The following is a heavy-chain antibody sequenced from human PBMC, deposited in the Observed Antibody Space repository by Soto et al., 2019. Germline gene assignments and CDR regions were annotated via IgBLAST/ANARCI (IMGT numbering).Heavy chain of an antibody. Sequence: SETLSLTCTVSGGSVSSGDYYWSWIRQPPGKGLEWLGFIYYSGGTNYNPSLKSRVTISLDKSKSQFSLRLSSVTAADTAVYYCTREQSEDNYFHPWCQGNLVTVSS. CDR1: GGSVSSGDYY. V-gene: IGHV4-61*08. J-gene: IGHJ5*02. D-gene: IGHD6-19*01. CDR3: TREQSEDNYFHP. CDR2: IYYSGGT.